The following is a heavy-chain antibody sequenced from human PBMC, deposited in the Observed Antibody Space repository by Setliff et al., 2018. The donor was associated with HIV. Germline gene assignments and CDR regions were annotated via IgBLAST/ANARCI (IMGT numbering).Heavy chain of an antibody. CDR3: ARGDNFWSGYLLGGSYYYYYMDV. CDR1: GFTFSTYW. V-gene: IGHV3-23*01. CDR2: ISGSGDST. Sequence: GGSLRLSCAASGFTFSTYWMSWVRQAPGKGLEWVSVISGSGDSTFYADSLKGRFTISRDNSKNTLYLQMNSLRVEETAFYYCARGDNFWSGYLLGGSYYYYYMDVWGKGATVTVSS. J-gene: IGHJ6*03. D-gene: IGHD3-3*01.